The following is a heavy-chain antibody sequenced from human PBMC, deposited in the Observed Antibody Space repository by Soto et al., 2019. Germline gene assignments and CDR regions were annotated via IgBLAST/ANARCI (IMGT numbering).Heavy chain of an antibody. Sequence: GESLKISCKGSGYTFTSYWISWVRQMPGKGLEWMGRIDPSDSYTSYSPSLQGHVTISVDKSSSTAYLQWSSLKASDTAMYYCARHVDSSGYIISYYFDYWGQGTLVTVSS. D-gene: IGHD6-19*01. J-gene: IGHJ4*02. CDR2: IDPSDSYT. CDR3: ARHVDSSGYIISYYFDY. V-gene: IGHV5-10-1*01. CDR1: GYTFTSYW.